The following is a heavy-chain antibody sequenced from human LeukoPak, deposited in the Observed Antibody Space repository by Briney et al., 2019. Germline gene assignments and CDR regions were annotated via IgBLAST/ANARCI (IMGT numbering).Heavy chain of an antibody. Sequence: GSLRLSCAASGFTVSSNYMSWVRQPPGKGLEWIGEIYHSGSTNYNPSLKSRVTISVDKSKNQFSLKLSSVTAADTAVYYCASTAGAIDYWGQGTLVTVSS. CDR1: GFTVSSNY. D-gene: IGHD6-19*01. J-gene: IGHJ4*02. CDR3: ASTAGAIDY. CDR2: IYHSGST. V-gene: IGHV4-4*02.